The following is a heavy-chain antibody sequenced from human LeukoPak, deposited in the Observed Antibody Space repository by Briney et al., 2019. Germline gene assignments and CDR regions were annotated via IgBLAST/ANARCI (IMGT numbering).Heavy chain of an antibody. CDR2: ISAYNGNT. CDR1: GYTFTSYG. Sequence: ASVKVSCKASGYTFTSYGISWVRQAPGQGLEWMGWISAYNGNTNYAQKFQGRVTMTTDTSTSTAYMELRSLRSEDTAVYYCARAQGSYYHYYMDVWGKGTTVTVSS. D-gene: IGHD1-26*01. V-gene: IGHV1-18*01. CDR3: ARAQGSYYHYYMDV. J-gene: IGHJ6*03.